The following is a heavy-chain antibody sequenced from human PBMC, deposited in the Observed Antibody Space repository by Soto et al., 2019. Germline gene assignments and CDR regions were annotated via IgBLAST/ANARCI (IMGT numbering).Heavy chain of an antibody. CDR2: INHSGST. Sequence: QVQLQQWGAGLLKPSETLSLTCAVYGGTLSGNYWSWIRQPPGKGLEWIGEINHSGSTNYNPSLKRRVTISVDTSKNQFSLDLSSVPAADTAVYFCARGRSYGYFSNWFDPWGQGDLVTVSS. CDR3: ARGRSYGYFSNWFDP. V-gene: IGHV4-34*01. D-gene: IGHD3-16*01. J-gene: IGHJ5*02. CDR1: GGTLSGNY.